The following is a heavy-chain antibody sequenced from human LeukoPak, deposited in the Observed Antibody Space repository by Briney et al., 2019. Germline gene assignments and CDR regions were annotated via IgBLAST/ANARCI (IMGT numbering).Heavy chain of an antibody. V-gene: IGHV3-15*01. CDR1: GFTFTNAW. CDR3: ATEYYGAYNY. D-gene: IGHD4-17*01. J-gene: IGHJ4*02. Sequence: GGSLRRSCAASGFTFTNAWMSWVRQAPGKGLEWVGRIKSKTDGGTTDYAAPVKGRFTISRDDSKDTLYLQMNSLKTEDIAVYYCATEYYGAYNYWGQGSLVTVSS. CDR2: IKSKTDGGTT.